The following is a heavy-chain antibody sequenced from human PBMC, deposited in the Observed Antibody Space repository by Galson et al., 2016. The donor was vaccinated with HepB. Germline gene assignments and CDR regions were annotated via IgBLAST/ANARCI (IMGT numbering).Heavy chain of an antibody. D-gene: IGHD3-22*01. CDR1: GGSTSYYS. Sequence: SETLSLTCTVSGGSTSYYSWNWMRQPPGKGLEWIGHIFYSGSTNYNPSLKSRVTISLDTSKNQFSLRLTSVSAADTAVYYCARSDYYGNSGNAFDIWGQGTVVTVSS. V-gene: IGHV4-59*01. J-gene: IGHJ3*02. CDR3: ARSDYYGNSGNAFDI. CDR2: IFYSGST.